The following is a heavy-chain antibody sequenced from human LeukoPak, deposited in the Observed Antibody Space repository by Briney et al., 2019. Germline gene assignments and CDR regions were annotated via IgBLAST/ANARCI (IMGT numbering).Heavy chain of an antibody. CDR1: GYTFTGYY. CDR3: ARAEGPIAARTYYYYYYYMDV. Sequence: ASVKVSCKASGYTFTGYYMHWVRQASGQGLEWMGRINPNSGGTNYAQKFQGRVTMTRDTSISTAYMELSRLRSDDTAVYYCARAEGPIAARTYYYYYYYMDVWGEGTTVTVSS. J-gene: IGHJ6*03. D-gene: IGHD6-6*01. CDR2: INPNSGGT. V-gene: IGHV1-2*06.